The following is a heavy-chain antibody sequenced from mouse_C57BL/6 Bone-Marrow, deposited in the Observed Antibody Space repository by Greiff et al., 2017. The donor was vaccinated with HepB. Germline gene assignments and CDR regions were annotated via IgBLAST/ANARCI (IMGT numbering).Heavy chain of an antibody. CDR1: GYTFTSYG. D-gene: IGHD1-1*01. V-gene: IGHV1-81*01. CDR2: IYPRSGNT. J-gene: IGHJ3*01. Sequence: QVQLKQSGAELARPGASVKLSCKASGYTFTSYGISWVKQRTGQGLEWIGEIYPRSGNTYYNEKLKGKATLTADKSSSTAYMELRSRTSEDSAVYFCARDYYGSSLFAYWGQGTLVTVSA. CDR3: ARDYYGSSLFAY.